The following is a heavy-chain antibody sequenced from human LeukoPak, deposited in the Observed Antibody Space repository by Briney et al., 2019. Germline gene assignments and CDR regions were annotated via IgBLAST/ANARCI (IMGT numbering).Heavy chain of an antibody. D-gene: IGHD1-14*01. CDR3: ARTEYYFDH. V-gene: IGHV4-59*01. CDR1: SGSISSYY. CDR2: VYYSGSS. J-gene: IGHJ4*02. Sequence: SETLSLTCTVSSGSISSYYWSWIRQPPGKGPEWIGYVYYSGSSNYNPSLKSRVTMSVDTSKNQFSLKVSSVTAADTAVYYCARTEYYFDHWGQGTLVTVSS.